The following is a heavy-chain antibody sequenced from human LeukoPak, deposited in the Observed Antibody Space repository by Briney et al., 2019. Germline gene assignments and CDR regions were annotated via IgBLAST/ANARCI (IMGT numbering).Heavy chain of an antibody. V-gene: IGHV1-24*01. CDR2: LDPEDGET. CDR1: GYTLTELS. Sequence: EASVKVSCKVSGYTLTELSMHWVRQAPGKGLEYMGGLDPEDGETVYAQKFQGRVTMTEDTSTDTAYMELSSLTSEDTAVYYCATDDRCSGSSCLFDYWGQGTLVTVSS. D-gene: IGHD2-2*01. J-gene: IGHJ4*02. CDR3: ATDDRCSGSSCLFDY.